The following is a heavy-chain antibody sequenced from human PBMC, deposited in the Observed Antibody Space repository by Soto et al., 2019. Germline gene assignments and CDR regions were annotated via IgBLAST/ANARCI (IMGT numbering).Heavy chain of an antibody. D-gene: IGHD3-16*01. CDR1: GFTFSSYA. V-gene: IGHV3-23*01. Sequence: EVQLLESGGGLVQPGGSLRLSCAASGFTFSSYAMRWVRQAPGKGLEWVSAISGSGDSTYYTDSVKGRFTISRDNSKNTLELEMNRLGAEGTAVYYCARGGAGTYFDYWGQGTLVTVSS. CDR2: ISGSGDST. CDR3: ARGGAGTYFDY. J-gene: IGHJ4*02.